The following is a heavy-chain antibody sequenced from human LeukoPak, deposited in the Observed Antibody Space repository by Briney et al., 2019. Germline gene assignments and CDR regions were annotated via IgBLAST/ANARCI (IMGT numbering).Heavy chain of an antibody. CDR2: IYYSGST. V-gene: IGHV4-59*11. J-gene: IGHJ5*02. D-gene: IGHD2-2*01. CDR3: ARGGCSSTSCWDWFDP. Sequence: PSETLSLTCTVSGGSISSHYWSWIRQPPGKGLEWIGYIYYSGSTNYNPSLKSRVTIPVDTSENQFSLKLSSVTAADTAVYYCARGGCSSTSCWDWFDPWGQGTLVTVSS. CDR1: GGSISSHY.